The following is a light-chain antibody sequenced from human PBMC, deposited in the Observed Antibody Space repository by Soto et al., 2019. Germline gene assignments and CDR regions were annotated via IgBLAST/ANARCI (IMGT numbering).Light chain of an antibody. CDR1: NIGSKN. CDR3: QVWYRSTAVV. J-gene: IGLJ2*01. Sequence: SYELTQPLSVSVALGQTARITCGGNNIGSKNVHWNQQKPGQAPVLVIHRDSNRPSGIHDRFSGSDSGNTATPTISRAQAVDAAYYYSQVWYRSTAVVFGGGTKVTVL. V-gene: IGLV3-9*01. CDR2: RDS.